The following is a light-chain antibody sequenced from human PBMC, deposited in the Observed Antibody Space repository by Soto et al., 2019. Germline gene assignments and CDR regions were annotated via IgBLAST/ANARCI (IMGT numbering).Light chain of an antibody. Sequence: TQSPATLSVSPGERVTLSCRASQDISNKLAWYQQKPGQAPRLLIYGASLRATGIPGRFTGGGSGTEFAFSISSLQSEDLATYYCQQYNRWFSITFGQGTRLEIK. CDR3: QQYNRWFSIT. CDR1: QDISNK. CDR2: GAS. J-gene: IGKJ5*01. V-gene: IGKV3-15*01.